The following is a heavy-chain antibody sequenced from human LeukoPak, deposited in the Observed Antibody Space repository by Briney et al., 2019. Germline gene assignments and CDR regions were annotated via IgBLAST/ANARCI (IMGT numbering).Heavy chain of an antibody. Sequence: GGSLRLSCTGSRFTFTTYGIHWVRQAPGKGLEWVSFIRYDGTQKYYADSVKGRFSISRDNAKNSLYLQMNSLRAEDTAVYYCARDLYSIPDAFDIWGQGTMVTVSS. J-gene: IGHJ3*02. D-gene: IGHD2-15*01. CDR2: IRYDGTQK. CDR3: ARDLYSIPDAFDI. V-gene: IGHV3-30*02. CDR1: RFTFTTYG.